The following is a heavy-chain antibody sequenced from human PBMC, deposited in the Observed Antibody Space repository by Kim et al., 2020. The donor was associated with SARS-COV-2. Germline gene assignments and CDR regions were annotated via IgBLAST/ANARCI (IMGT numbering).Heavy chain of an antibody. CDR2: IWYDGSNK. D-gene: IGHD3-10*01. CDR1: GFTFSSYG. CDR3: AKDISITMVRGQLDY. V-gene: IGHV3-33*06. J-gene: IGHJ4*02. Sequence: GGSLRLSCAASGFTFSSYGMHWVRQAPGKGLEWVAVIWYDGSNKYYADSVKGRFTISRDNSKNTLYLQMNSLRAEDTAVYYCAKDISITMVRGQLDYWGQGTLVTVSS.